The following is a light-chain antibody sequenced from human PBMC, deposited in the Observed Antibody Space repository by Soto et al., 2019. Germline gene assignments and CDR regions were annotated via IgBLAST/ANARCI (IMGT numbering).Light chain of an antibody. J-gene: IGKJ3*01. CDR2: ASS. CDR1: QDISGW. Sequence: DIQMTQSPASVSASVGDSVTITCRASQDISGWLAWYQQRPGTAPHLIIYASSTLNSGVPSRFRGSGSGTDFTLTISGLQPEDFSTYFCQETHSFPFTFGPGTKV. V-gene: IGKV1-12*01. CDR3: QETHSFPFT.